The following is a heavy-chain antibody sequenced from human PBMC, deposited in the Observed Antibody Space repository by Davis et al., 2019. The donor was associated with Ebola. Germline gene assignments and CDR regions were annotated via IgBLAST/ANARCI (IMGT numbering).Heavy chain of an antibody. CDR3: ARDQDGGYAWPDAYYGMDV. J-gene: IGHJ6*02. CDR1: GYTFTAYG. Sequence: AASVKVSCKASGYTFTAYGISWVRQTPGQGLEWVGWVSAYTDDTKSAQKVQGRITMTTDTLTGTAYMELRSLRSDDTALYYCARDQDGGYAWPDAYYGMDVWGQGTTVTVSS. D-gene: IGHD5-12*01. CDR2: VSAYTDDT. V-gene: IGHV1-18*04.